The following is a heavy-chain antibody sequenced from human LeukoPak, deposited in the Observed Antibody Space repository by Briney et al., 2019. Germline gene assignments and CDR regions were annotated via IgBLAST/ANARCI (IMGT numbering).Heavy chain of an antibody. CDR3: ARDSSDYVWGSYRSFDP. CDR2: ISGSGGST. V-gene: IGHV3-23*01. CDR1: GFTFSSYA. D-gene: IGHD3-16*02. Sequence: GGSLRLSCAASGFTFSSYAMSWVRQAPGKGLEWVSAISGSGGSTYYADSVKGRFTISRDNAKNSLYLQMNSLRAEDTAVYYCARDSSDYVWGSYRSFDPWGQGTLVTVSS. J-gene: IGHJ5*02.